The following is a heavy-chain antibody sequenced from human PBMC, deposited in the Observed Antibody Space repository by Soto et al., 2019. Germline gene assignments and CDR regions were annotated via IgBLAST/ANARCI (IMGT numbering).Heavy chain of an antibody. J-gene: IGHJ3*02. CDR2: ISAYNGNA. V-gene: IGHV1-18*03. Sequence: QVQLVQSGYEVKEPGASVTVSCKASGYTFNNYGITWLRQAPGQGLEWIGWISAYNGNANYAQKFQGRVTLTRDTSPSTAYLELRSLRSDEMAVYYCARGTLRVGELFDAFDIWGQGTMVPVSS. D-gene: IGHD3-10*01. CDR1: GYTFNNYG. CDR3: ARGTLRVGELFDAFDI.